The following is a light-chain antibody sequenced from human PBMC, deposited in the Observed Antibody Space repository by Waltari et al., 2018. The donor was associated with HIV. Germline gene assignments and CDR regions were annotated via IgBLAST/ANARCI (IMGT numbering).Light chain of an antibody. V-gene: IGKV4-1*01. CDR3: QQYYSSPYT. J-gene: IGKJ2*01. CDR2: WAS. CDR1: QSVLYTSNSKDY. Sequence: DIVMTQSPDSLAVSLGERATINCQSSQSVLYTSNSKDYLAWYQQKPGQPPKLLIYWASTRESGVPDRFSGSGSGIDFTLTISSLQAEDLAVYYCQQYYSSPYTFGQGTKLEIK.